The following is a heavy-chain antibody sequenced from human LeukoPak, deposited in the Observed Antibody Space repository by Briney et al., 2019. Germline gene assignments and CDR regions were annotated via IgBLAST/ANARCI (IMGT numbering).Heavy chain of an antibody. CDR3: ARGQSDFWSGYRRNNWFDP. CDR2: INHSGST. CDR1: GWSFSGYY. D-gene: IGHD3-3*01. J-gene: IGHJ5*02. Sequence: SETLSLTCAVYGWSFSGYYWSWIRQPPGKGLEWIGEINHSGSTNYNPSLKSRFTISVDTSKNQFSLKLSSVTAADTAVYYCARGQSDFWSGYRRNNWFDPWGQGTLVTVSS. V-gene: IGHV4-34*01.